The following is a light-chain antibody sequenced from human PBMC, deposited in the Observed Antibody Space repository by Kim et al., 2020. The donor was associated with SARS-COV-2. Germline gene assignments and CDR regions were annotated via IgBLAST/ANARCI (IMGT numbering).Light chain of an antibody. CDR3: QVWDSSSDHPAYV. CDR1: NIGRKS. CDR2: YDS. Sequence: GKTARITCGGNNIGRKSVHWYQQKPGQAPVLVIYYDSDRPSGIPERFSGSNSGNTATLTISRVEAGDEADYYCQVWDSSSDHPAYVFGTGTKVTVL. V-gene: IGLV3-21*04. J-gene: IGLJ1*01.